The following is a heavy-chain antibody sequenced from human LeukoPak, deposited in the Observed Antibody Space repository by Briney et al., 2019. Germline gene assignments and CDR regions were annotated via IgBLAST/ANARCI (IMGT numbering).Heavy chain of an antibody. CDR3: ARDRDSSGWFDY. CDR1: GGSISGFY. D-gene: IGHD6-19*01. Sequence: SETLSLTCTVSGGSISGFYWGWIRQPPGKGLEWIGLIYYSGSANYNPSLKSRVTMSVDTSKNQFSLKLSSVTAADTAFYYCARDRDSSGWFDYWGQGTLVTVSS. V-gene: IGHV4-59*01. J-gene: IGHJ4*02. CDR2: IYYSGSA.